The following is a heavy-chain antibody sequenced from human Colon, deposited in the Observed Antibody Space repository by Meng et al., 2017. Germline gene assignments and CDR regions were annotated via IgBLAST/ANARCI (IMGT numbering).Heavy chain of an antibody. D-gene: IGHD3/OR15-3a*01. CDR3: GTGSAFDS. CDR2: IKRKIDSGTT. V-gene: IGHV3-15*01. Sequence: GESLKISCAVSGFTFSNSYMRWVRQAPGKGLEWVGGIKRKIDSGTTDYAAPVKGRFSISRDDSENTLFLQMNSLITEDTAVYYCGTGSAFDSWGQGTMVTVSS. J-gene: IGHJ3*02. CDR1: GFTFSNSY.